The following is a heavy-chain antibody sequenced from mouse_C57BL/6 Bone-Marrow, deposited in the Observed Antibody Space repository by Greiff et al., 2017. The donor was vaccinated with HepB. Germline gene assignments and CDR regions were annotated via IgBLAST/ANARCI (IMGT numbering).Heavy chain of an antibody. V-gene: IGHV1-66*01. Sequence: QVQLKQSGPELVKPGASVKISCKASGYSFTSYYIHWVKQRPGQGLEWIGWIYPGSGNTKYNEKFKGKATLTADTSSSTAYMQLSSLTSEDSAVYYCASMGRYYAMDYWGQGTSVTVSS. J-gene: IGHJ4*01. CDR1: GYSFTSYY. CDR2: IYPGSGNT. CDR3: ASMGRYYAMDY. D-gene: IGHD1-1*02.